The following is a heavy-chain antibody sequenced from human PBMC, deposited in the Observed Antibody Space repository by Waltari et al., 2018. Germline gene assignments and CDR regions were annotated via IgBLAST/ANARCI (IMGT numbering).Heavy chain of an antibody. CDR2: IIPFFGSP. CDR1: GGTFSSYG. J-gene: IGHJ4*02. D-gene: IGHD3-16*01. CDR3: ARIPYYYDKAPLDS. Sequence: QVQLVQSGAEVKKPGSSVKVSCKASGGTFSSYGISWVRQDPGQRREWMGKIIPFFGSPDYAENFQGRVTITADESTTTTYLELSSLTSEDTAVYYCARIPYYYDKAPLDSWGQGTLVTVSP. V-gene: IGHV1-69*18.